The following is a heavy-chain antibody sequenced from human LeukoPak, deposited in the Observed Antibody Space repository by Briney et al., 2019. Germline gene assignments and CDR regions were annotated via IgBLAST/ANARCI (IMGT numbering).Heavy chain of an antibody. CDR3: ARVIEDSSSWPNYWYFDL. CDR2: ISAYNGDT. V-gene: IGHV1-18*01. J-gene: IGHJ2*01. CDR1: GYTFTSYG. Sequence: SVKVSCKASGYTFTSYGISWVRQAPGQGLEWMGWISAYNGDTNYAQKLQGRVTMTTDTSTSTAYMELRSLRSDDTAVYYCARVIEDSSSWPNYWYFDLWGRGTLVTVSS. D-gene: IGHD6-13*01.